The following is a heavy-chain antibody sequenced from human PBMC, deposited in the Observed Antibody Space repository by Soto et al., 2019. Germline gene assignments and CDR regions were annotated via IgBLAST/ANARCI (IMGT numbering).Heavy chain of an antibody. Sequence: SETLSLTCTVSGGSISSSSYYWGWIRQPPGKGLEWIGSIYYSGSTYYNPSLKSRVTISVDTSKNQFSLKLSSVTAADTAVYYCARMYSSGWFFDYWGQGTLVTVSS. CDR1: GGSISSSSYY. CDR3: ARMYSSGWFFDY. CDR2: IYYSGST. J-gene: IGHJ4*02. V-gene: IGHV4-39*01. D-gene: IGHD6-19*01.